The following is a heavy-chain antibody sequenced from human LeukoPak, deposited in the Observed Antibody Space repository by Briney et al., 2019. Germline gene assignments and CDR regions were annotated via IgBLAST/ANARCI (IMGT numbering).Heavy chain of an antibody. V-gene: IGHV3-23*01. CDR2: ISGSGGST. CDR3: AKDGASSGWYYGMDV. D-gene: IGHD6-19*01. CDR1: GFTFSSYA. J-gene: IGHJ6*02. Sequence: GASLRLSCAASGFTFSSYAMSWVRQAPGKGLEWVSAISGSGGSTYYADSVKGRFTISRDNSKNTLYLQTNSLRAEDTAVYYCAKDGASSGWYYGMDVWGQGTTVTVSS.